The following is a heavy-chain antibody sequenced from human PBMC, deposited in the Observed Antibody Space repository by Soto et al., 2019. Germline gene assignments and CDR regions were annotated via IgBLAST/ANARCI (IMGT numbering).Heavy chain of an antibody. CDR1: GGSFSGYY. D-gene: IGHD3-22*01. Sequence: PSETLSLTCAVYGGSFSGYYWSWIRQPPGKGLEWIGEINHSGSTNYNPSLKSRVTISVDTSKNQFSLKLSSVTAADTAVYYCARKDDSSGYYYLRKQNFDYWGQGTLVTVSS. V-gene: IGHV4-34*01. J-gene: IGHJ4*02. CDR3: ARKDDSSGYYYLRKQNFDY. CDR2: INHSGST.